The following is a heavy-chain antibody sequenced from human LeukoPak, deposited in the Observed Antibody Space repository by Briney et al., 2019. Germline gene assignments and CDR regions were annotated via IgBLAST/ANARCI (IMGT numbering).Heavy chain of an antibody. CDR1: GGSFSGYY. CDR2: INHSGST. D-gene: IGHD1-7*01. CDR3: ARALTLTGTTFYWFDP. Sequence: HPSETLSLTCAVYGGSFSGYYWSWIRQPPGKGLEWIGEINHSGSTNYNPSLKSRVTISVDTSKNQFSLKLSSVTAADTAVYYCARALTLTGTTFYWFDPWGQGTLVTVSS. J-gene: IGHJ5*02. V-gene: IGHV4-34*01.